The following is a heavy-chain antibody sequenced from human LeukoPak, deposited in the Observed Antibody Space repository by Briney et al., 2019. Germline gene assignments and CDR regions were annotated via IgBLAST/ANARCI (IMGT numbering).Heavy chain of an antibody. CDR3: ARVDRYHFYLDV. CDR2: IMHLFGTA. V-gene: IGHV1-69*05. D-gene: IGHD2-21*02. CDR1: GCTFSSYT. J-gene: IGHJ6*03. Sequence: GASVKVSCTASGCTFSSYTITWVRQAPGKGLEWMGGIMHLFGTANYAQKFQGRVTITTDESTSRAYMELSSLTSADTAMYYCARVDRYHFYLDVWGKGTTVTVSS.